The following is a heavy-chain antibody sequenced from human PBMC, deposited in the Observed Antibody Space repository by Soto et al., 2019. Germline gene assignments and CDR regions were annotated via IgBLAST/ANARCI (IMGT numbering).Heavy chain of an antibody. CDR2: ISYDGSNK. D-gene: IGHD3-22*01. CDR1: GFTFSSYA. CDR3: ARDGSNQAMIVVVIPYFDY. J-gene: IGHJ4*02. V-gene: IGHV3-30-3*01. Sequence: QVQLVESGGGVVQPGRSLRLSCAASGFTFSSYAMHWVRQAPGKGLEWVAVISYDGSNKYYADSVKGRFTISRDNSKNTRNLQMNSLRAEDTAVYYCARDGSNQAMIVVVIPYFDYWGQGTLVTVSS.